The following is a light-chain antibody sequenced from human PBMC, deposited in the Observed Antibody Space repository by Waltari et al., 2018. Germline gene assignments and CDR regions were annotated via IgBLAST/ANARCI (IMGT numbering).Light chain of an antibody. CDR1: SSDFRIYNF. Sequence: QPALTQPAPVSGSPGPSITISCPGTSSDFRIYNFFSWSQQHPGKPPKLMIYEVTKRPSGVSNRFSGSKSGTTASLTISGLQADDEADYYCCSYSGSSTSLGFGTGTKVTV. J-gene: IGLJ1*01. V-gene: IGLV2-23*02. CDR3: CSYSGSSTSLG. CDR2: EVT.